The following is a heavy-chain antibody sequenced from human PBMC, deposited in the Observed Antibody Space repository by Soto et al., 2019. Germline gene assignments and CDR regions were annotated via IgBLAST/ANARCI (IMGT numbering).Heavy chain of an antibody. D-gene: IGHD6-13*01. CDR1: GFTFSSYG. CDR2: IWYDGSNK. Sequence: QVQLVESGGGVVQPGRSLRLSCAASGFTFSSYGMHWVRQAPGKGLEWVAVIWYDGSNKYYADSVKGRFTISRDNSKKTLYLPMNSLRAEDTAVYYCARGDPAAGCFDYWGQGNLVTVSS. CDR3: ARGDPAAGCFDY. V-gene: IGHV3-33*01. J-gene: IGHJ4*02.